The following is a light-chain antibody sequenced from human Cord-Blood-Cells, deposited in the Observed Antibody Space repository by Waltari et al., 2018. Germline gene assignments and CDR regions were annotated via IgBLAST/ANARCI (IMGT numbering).Light chain of an antibody. CDR3: CSYAGSSTYWV. Sequence: QSALTQPASVSGSPGQSITISCTGPSSDVGSYNLVSWYQQHPGKSPKLMSYEGSKRPSGVSNRFSGSKSVNTASLTISGLQAEDEADYYCCSYAGSSTYWVFGGGTKLTVL. CDR2: EGS. V-gene: IGLV2-23*01. CDR1: SSDVGSYNL. J-gene: IGLJ3*02.